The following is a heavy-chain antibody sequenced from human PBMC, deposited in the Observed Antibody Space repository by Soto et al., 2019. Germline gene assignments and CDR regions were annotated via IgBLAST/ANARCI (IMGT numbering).Heavy chain of an antibody. CDR1: GFTFDDYA. CDR2: ISWNSGSI. D-gene: IGHD3-10*01. Sequence: PGGSLGLSCAASGFTFDDYAMHWVRQAPGKGLEWVSGISWNSGSIGYADSVKGRFTISRDNAKNSLYLQMNSLRAEDTALYYCAKDILVRGVMSAFDIWGQGTMVTVSS. J-gene: IGHJ3*02. V-gene: IGHV3-9*01. CDR3: AKDILVRGVMSAFDI.